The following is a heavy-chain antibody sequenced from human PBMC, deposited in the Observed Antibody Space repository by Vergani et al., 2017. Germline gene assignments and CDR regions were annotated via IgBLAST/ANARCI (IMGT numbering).Heavy chain of an antibody. J-gene: IGHJ4*02. CDR3: TRQGIRGIDY. CDR2: IRSKANSYAT. D-gene: IGHD3-3*02. Sequence: EVQLVESGGGLVQPGGSLKLSCAASGFTFSGSAMHWVRQASGKGLEWVGRIRSKANSYATAYAASVKGRFTISRDDSKNTAYLQMNSLKTEDTAVYYCTRQGIRGIDYWGQGTLVTVSS. V-gene: IGHV3-73*01. CDR1: GFTFSGSA.